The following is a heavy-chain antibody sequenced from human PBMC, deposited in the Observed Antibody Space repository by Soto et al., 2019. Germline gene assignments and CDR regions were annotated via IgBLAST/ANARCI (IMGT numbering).Heavy chain of an antibody. D-gene: IGHD3-3*01. CDR3: ARDRITIFGVDGLNAMDV. CDR1: GYTFSSNG. V-gene: IGHV1-18*01. Sequence: ASVKVSCKASGYTFSSNGISWVREAPGQGLEWMGWIGAYNGNTNYAQNFQGRVTMTKDTSTSTAYLEVRSLRSDDTAVYYCARDRITIFGVDGLNAMDVWGQGTTVTVSS. J-gene: IGHJ6*02. CDR2: IGAYNGNT.